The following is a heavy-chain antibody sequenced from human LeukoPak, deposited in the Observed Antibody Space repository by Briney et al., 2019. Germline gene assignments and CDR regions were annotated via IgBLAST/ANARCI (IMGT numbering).Heavy chain of an antibody. CDR1: GGTFSNYA. J-gene: IGHJ4*02. Sequence: EASVKVSCKAFGGTFSNYAINWVRQAPGQGLEWMGGFIPIFGTAYHAQKFQGRVTITTDESTSTAYMELSSLRSEDMAVYYCGMTYYYHSSGYSYYFDYWGQGTLVTVSS. V-gene: IGHV1-69*05. CDR3: GMTYYYHSSGYSYYFDY. CDR2: FIPIFGTA. D-gene: IGHD3-22*01.